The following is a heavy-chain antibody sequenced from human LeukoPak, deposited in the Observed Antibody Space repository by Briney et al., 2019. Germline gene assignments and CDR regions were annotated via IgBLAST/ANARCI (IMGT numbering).Heavy chain of an antibody. J-gene: IGHJ4*02. D-gene: IGHD6-19*01. Sequence: PSETLFLTCTVSGGSMSSYYWTWIRPPPGKGLWWIGYIFSSGATNYNPSLKSRVTMSVDTSKNQFSLRLSSVTAADTAVYYCARQAVAGPHFDYWGLGTLVTASS. V-gene: IGHV4-59*08. CDR2: IFSSGAT. CDR1: GGSMSSYY. CDR3: ARQAVAGPHFDY.